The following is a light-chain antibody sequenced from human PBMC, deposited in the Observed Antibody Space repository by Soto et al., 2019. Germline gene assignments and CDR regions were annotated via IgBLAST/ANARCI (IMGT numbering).Light chain of an antibody. CDR1: NNDVGGYNS. CDR2: DVS. V-gene: IGLV2-11*01. CDR3: CSYRGTCTWV. J-gene: IGLJ3*02. Sequence: QSALTQPRSVSGSPGQSVTISCTGTNNDVGGYNSVSWYQYYPGKAPKVLIYDVSKRPSGVPDRFSGSKSGNTASLTIAVLQAEDEADYHCCSYRGTCTWVFGGGTKLTVL.